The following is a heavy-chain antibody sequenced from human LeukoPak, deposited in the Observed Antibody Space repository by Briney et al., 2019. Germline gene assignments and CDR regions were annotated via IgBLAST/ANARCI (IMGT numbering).Heavy chain of an antibody. V-gene: IGHV3-23*01. Sequence: ETLSLTCGVSGGSISSTNWWSWVRQAPGEGLEWVSLISYSGANSYYTDSVRGRFTISRDNSKDTLFLQMNSLRAEDTAIYYCARDMQLSTWGLGTMVTVSS. D-gene: IGHD3-16*02. J-gene: IGHJ3*01. CDR2: ISYSGANS. CDR3: ARDMQLST. CDR1: GGSISSTN.